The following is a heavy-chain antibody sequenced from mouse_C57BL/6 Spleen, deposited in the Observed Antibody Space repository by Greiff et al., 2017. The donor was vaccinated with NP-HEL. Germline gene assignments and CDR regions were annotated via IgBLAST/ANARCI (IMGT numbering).Heavy chain of an antibody. D-gene: IGHD2-4*01. CDR3: ARRDDYDVYFYAMDY. Sequence: QVQLKESGPGLVAPSQSLSITCTVSGFSLTSYAISWVRQPPGKGLEWVGVIWTGGDTNYNSGLKSRLSITKDNSKSQVFLKMNSLQSDDTARYYCARRDDYDVYFYAMDYWGQGTSVTVSS. J-gene: IGHJ4*01. CDR1: GFSLTSYA. V-gene: IGHV2-9-1*01. CDR2: IWTGGDT.